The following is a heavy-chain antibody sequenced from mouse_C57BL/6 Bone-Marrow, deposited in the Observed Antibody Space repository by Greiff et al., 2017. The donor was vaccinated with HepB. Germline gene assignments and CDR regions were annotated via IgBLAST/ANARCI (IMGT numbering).Heavy chain of an antibody. J-gene: IGHJ4*01. D-gene: IGHD2-5*01. CDR3: ARKAYYSNYEAMDY. CDR2: IYPRSGNT. CDR1: GYTFTSYG. Sequence: VKLVESGAELARPGASVKLSCKASGYTFTSYGISWVKQRTGQGLEWIGEIYPRSGNTYYNEKFKGKATLTADKSSSTAYMELRSLTSEDSAVYFCARKAYYSNYEAMDYWGQGTSVTVSS. V-gene: IGHV1-81*01.